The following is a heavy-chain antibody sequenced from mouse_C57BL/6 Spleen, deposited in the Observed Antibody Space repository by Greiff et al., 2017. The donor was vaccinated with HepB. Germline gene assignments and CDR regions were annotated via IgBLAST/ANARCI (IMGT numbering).Heavy chain of an antibody. CDR1: GYSFTDYN. J-gene: IGHJ3*01. Sequence: EVKLQESGPELVKPGASVKISCKASGYSFTDYNMNWVKQSNGKSLEWIGVINPNYGTTSYIQKFKGKATLTVDQSSSTAYMQLNSLTSEDSAVYYCAALQSITVQERELRSSYGGFAYWGQGTLVTVSA. V-gene: IGHV1-39*01. CDR3: AALQSITVQERELRSSYGGFAY. CDR2: INPNYGTT. D-gene: IGHD1-1*01.